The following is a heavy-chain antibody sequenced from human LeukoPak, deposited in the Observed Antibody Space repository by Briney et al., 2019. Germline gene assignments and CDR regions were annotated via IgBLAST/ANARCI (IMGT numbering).Heavy chain of an antibody. CDR3: GRVDGYYYYYVDV. CDR2: IYSGGST. Sequence: PGGSLRLSCAACRFTVSSNYMSWVRRAPGKGLECVTVIYSGGSTSYADSVMGRFTTTRDDSKNTLYLQMNSPRAEDTAVYYCGRVDGYYYYYVDVWGNGITVT. V-gene: IGHV3-53*01. D-gene: IGHD5-24*01. CDR1: RFTVSSNY. J-gene: IGHJ6*03.